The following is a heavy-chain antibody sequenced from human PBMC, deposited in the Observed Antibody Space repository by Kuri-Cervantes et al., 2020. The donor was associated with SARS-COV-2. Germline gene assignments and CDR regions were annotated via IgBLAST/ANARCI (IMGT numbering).Heavy chain of an antibody. CDR1: GGTFSSYA. CDR2: IIPIFGTA. V-gene: IGHV1-69*13. J-gene: IGHJ6*02. CDR3: TTETWEGKNDYWRYPMATRATYYGMDV. D-gene: IGHD3-3*01. Sequence: SVKVSCKASGGTFSSYAISWVRQAPGQGLEWMGGIIPIFGTANYAQKFQGRVTITADESTSTAYMELSSLRSEDTAVYYCTTETWEGKNDYWRYPMATRATYYGMDVWGPGTTVTVSS.